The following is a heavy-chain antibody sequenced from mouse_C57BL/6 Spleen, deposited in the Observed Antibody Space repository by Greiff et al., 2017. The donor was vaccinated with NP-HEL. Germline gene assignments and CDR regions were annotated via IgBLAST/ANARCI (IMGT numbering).Heavy chain of an antibody. V-gene: IGHV5-17*01. J-gene: IGHJ3*01. CDR1: GFTFSDYG. CDR3: ARNDGYYWFAY. Sequence: EVKLVESGGGLVKPGGSLKLSCAASGFTFSDYGMHWVRQAPEKGLEWVAYISSGSSTIYYADTVKGRFTISRDNAKNTLFLQMTSLRSEDTAMYYGARNDGYYWFAYWGQGTLVTVSA. D-gene: IGHD2-3*01. CDR2: ISSGSSTI.